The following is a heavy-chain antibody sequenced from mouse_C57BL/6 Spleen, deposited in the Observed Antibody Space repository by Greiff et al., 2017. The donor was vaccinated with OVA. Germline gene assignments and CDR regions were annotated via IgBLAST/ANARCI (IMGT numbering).Heavy chain of an antibody. D-gene: IGHD1-1*01. V-gene: IGHV1-59*01. Sequence: QVQLKQPGAELVRPGTSVKLSCKASGYTFTSYWMHWVKQRPGQGLEWIGVIDPSDSYTNYNQKFKGKATLTVDTSSSTAYMQLSSLTSEDSAVYYCARFNYGSSEYWFAYWGQGTLVTVSA. CDR1: GYTFTSYW. CDR3: ARFNYGSSEYWFAY. CDR2: IDPSDSYT. J-gene: IGHJ3*01.